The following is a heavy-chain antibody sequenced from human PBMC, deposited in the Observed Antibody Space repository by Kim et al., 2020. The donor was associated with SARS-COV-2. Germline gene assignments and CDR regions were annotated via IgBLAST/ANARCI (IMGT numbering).Heavy chain of an antibody. D-gene: IGHD3-10*01. CDR1: GFTFMNVA. V-gene: IGHV3-23*01. J-gene: IGHJ4*02. CDR3: AKKVEGSGSYFDF. Sequence: AGSLRLSCVTSGFTFMNVAITWVRQAPGKGLEWVSLISGTGGSKFYADAVKGRFTISRDNSNNTVYLQLNSLRAEDTATYYCAKKVEGSGSYFDFWGQGT. CDR2: ISGTGGSK.